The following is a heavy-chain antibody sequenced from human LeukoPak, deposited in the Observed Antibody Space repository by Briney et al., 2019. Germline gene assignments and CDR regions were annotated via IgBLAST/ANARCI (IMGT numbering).Heavy chain of an antibody. CDR3: TRGSQSDDYYGMDV. CDR1: GFTFSSYG. V-gene: IGHV3-73*01. CDR2: IRSKTKTYAT. J-gene: IGHJ6*02. Sequence: GRSLRLSCAASGFTFSSYGMHWVRQASGKGLEWVGRIRSKTKTYATAYAASVKGRFTISRDDSKNTAYLQMNSLKTEDTAVYYCTRGSQSDDYYGMDVWGQGTTVTVSS.